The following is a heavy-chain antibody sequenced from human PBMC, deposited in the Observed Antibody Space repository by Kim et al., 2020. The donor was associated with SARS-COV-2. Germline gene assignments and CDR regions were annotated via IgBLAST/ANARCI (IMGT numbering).Heavy chain of an antibody. V-gene: IGHV3-53*01. CDR3: ARAPEDYGGMFDY. Sequence: YADSVKGRFTISRDNSKNTLYLQMNSLRAEDTAVYYCARAPEDYGGMFDYWGQGTLVTVSS. D-gene: IGHD4-17*01. J-gene: IGHJ4*02.